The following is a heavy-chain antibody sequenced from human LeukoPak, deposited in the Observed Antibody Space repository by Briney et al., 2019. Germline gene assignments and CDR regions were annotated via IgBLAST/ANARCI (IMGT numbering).Heavy chain of an antibody. V-gene: IGHV4-4*07. CDR2: IYPSGNT. J-gene: IGHJ4*02. D-gene: IGHD3-3*01. Sequence: SETLSLTCTVSDDSITIYYWSWIRQPAGKGLEWIGRIYPSGNTNYNPSLKSRATISLDTSKNQFSLNLKSVTAADTAMYYCARDGVVTMELDFWGQGTLVTVSS. CDR3: ARDGVVTMELDF. CDR1: DDSITIYY.